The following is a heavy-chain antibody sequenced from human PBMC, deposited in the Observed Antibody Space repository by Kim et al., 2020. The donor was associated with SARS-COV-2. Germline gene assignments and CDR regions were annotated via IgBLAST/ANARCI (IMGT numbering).Heavy chain of an antibody. D-gene: IGHD2-2*01. CDR2: ISGSGGST. CDR1: GFTFSSYA. Sequence: GGSLRLSCAASGFTFSSYAMSWVRQAPGKGLEWVSAISGSGGSTYYADSVKGRVTISRDNSKNTLYLQMNSVRAEDTDVYYCAKGGYCSSTSCRYYYYGMDVCGQGPTVTVSS. J-gene: IGHJ6*02. CDR3: AKGGYCSSTSCRYYYYGMDV. V-gene: IGHV3-23*01.